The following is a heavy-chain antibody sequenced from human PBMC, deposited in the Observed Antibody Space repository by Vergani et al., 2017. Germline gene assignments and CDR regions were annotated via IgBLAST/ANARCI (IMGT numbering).Heavy chain of an antibody. CDR2: IYTSGST. CDR3: AREEYCSSTSGAKEGGEPKSRHMDV. D-gene: IGHD2-2*01. J-gene: IGHJ6*02. CDR1: GGSISSYY. Sequence: QVQLQESGPGLVKPSETLSLTCTVSGGSISSYYWSWIRQPAGKGLEWIGRIYTSGSTNYNPSLQSRVTMSVDTSKNQFSLKLSPVTAADTSVYYCAREEYCSSTSGAKEGGEPKSRHMDVWGQGTTVTVSS. V-gene: IGHV4-4*07.